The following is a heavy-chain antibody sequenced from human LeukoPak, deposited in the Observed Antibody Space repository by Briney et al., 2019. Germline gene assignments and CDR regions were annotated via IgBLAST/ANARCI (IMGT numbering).Heavy chain of an antibody. CDR3: ARVAKSSDYYFEY. V-gene: IGHV3-21*01. CDR1: GFTFSRYS. J-gene: IGHJ4*02. Sequence: GGTLRLSCAASGFTFSRYSMNWVRQAPGKGLEWVSSITGSGSYIYYADSVKGRFTISRDNAKNSLYLQMNSLRAEDTAVYYCARVAKSSDYYFEYWGQGTLVTVSS. D-gene: IGHD2/OR15-2a*01. CDR2: ITGSGSYI.